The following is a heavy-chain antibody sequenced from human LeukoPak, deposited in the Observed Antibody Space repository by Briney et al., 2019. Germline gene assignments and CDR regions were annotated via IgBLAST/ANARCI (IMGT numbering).Heavy chain of an antibody. CDR1: GFTFSSYS. V-gene: IGHV3-21*01. CDR3: ASHLTIFGVDY. CDR2: ISSSGTYI. Sequence: PGGSLRLSCAPSGFTFSSYSINWVRQAPGKGLEWVPSISSSGTYIYYADSVKGRFTISRDNAKNSLYLQMNSLRAEDTAVYYCASHLTIFGVDYWGQGTLVTVSS. D-gene: IGHD3-3*01. J-gene: IGHJ4*02.